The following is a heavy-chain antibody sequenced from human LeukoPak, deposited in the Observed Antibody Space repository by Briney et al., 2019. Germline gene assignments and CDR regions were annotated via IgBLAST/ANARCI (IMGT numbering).Heavy chain of an antibody. J-gene: IGHJ6*02. Sequence: SETLCLTCSVSGYSITSGYYWGWIRQTPGKGLEWIGSSYHTGSTLYNPSLKSRVTISVDTSKNQFSLKLSSVTAADTAVYYCARWASMDTAYNYYYGMDVWGQGTTVTVSS. CDR3: ARWASMDTAYNYYYGMDV. CDR1: GYSITSGYY. V-gene: IGHV4-38-2*02. CDR2: SYHTGST. D-gene: IGHD5-18*01.